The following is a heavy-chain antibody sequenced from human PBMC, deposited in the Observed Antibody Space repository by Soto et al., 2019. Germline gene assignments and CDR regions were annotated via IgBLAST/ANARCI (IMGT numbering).Heavy chain of an antibody. CDR1: GDSIGNFY. CDR3: ASRDPGTSVDY. CDR2: LSASGRT. V-gene: IGHV4-4*07. Sequence: QVQLQESGPGLVKPSETLSLTCAISGDSIGNFYWSWIRQPAGKGLESLGRLSASGRTNYSPSLQSRVTMSLDKSENQFSLKVTSLTAADTAVYYCASRDPGTSVDYWGQGTLVTVAA. J-gene: IGHJ4*02. D-gene: IGHD1-7*01.